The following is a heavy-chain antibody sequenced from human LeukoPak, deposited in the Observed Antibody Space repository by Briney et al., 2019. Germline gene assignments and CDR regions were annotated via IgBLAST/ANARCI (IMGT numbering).Heavy chain of an antibody. D-gene: IGHD2-2*01. V-gene: IGHV1-69*05. CDR3: ARDGHVVVPALPGY. CDR1: GGTFSSYA. CDR2: IIPIFGTA. J-gene: IGHJ4*02. Sequence: ASVKVSCKASGGTFSSYAISWVRQAPGQGLEWMGGIIPIFGTANYAQKFQGRVTITTDESTSTAYMELSSLRSEDTAVYYCARDGHVVVPALPGYWGQGTLVTVSS.